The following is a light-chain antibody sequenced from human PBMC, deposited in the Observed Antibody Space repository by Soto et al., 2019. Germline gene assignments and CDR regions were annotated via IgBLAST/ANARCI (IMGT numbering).Light chain of an antibody. CDR2: DAS. J-gene: IGKJ3*01. CDR1: QSVTSTY. CDR3: QQYGRSPGLLP. V-gene: IGKV3-20*01. Sequence: EIVLTQSPGTLSLSPGERVTLSCRASQSVTSTYLAWYQQKPGQAPRLLIYDASTRATGIPDRFSGSGSGTDFTLTISRLEPEDFAVYYCQQYGRSPGLLPFGPGTKVDIK.